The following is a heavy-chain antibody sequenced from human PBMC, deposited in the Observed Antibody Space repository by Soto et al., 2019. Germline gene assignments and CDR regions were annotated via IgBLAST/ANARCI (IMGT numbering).Heavy chain of an antibody. Sequence: TLSLTCTVSGGSISSGAYYWSWIRQHPGKGLEWIGYIYYSGSTYYNPSLKSRVTISVDTSKNQFSLKLSSVTAADTAVYYCARDRELLSFDYWGQGTLVTVSS. CDR2: IYYSGST. J-gene: IGHJ4*02. V-gene: IGHV4-31*03. CDR1: GGSISSGAYY. D-gene: IGHD1-26*01. CDR3: ARDRELLSFDY.